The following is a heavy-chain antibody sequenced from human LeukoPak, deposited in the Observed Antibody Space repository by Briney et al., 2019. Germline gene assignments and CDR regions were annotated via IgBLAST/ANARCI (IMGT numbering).Heavy chain of an antibody. J-gene: IGHJ3*02. Sequence: ASVKVSCKASGYTFTSYDINWVRQATGQGLEWMGWMNPNSGNTGYAQEFQGRVTMTRNTSISTAYMELSSLRAEDTAVYYCAKHYDFWSGYYYHDAFDIWGQGTMVTVSS. D-gene: IGHD3-3*01. CDR3: AKHYDFWSGYYYHDAFDI. CDR2: MNPNSGNT. CDR1: GYTFTSYD. V-gene: IGHV1-8*01.